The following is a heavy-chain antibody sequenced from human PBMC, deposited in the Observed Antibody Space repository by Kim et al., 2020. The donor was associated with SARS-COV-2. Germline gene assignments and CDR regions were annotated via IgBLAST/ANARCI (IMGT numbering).Heavy chain of an antibody. Sequence: GGSLRLSCAASGFTFSSHGMHWVRQAPGKGLEWLAVIWYDGSNKYYADSAKGRFTISRDNSKNTLYLQMNSLGVEDTAVYYCVREGDYCKNGFCYTGFDYWGQGTLVTVSS. CDR2: IWYDGSNK. J-gene: IGHJ4*02. V-gene: IGHV3-33*01. CDR3: VREGDYCKNGFCYTGFDY. D-gene: IGHD2-8*01. CDR1: GFTFSSHG.